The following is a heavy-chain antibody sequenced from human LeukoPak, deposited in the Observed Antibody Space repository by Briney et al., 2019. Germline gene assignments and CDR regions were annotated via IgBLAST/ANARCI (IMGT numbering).Heavy chain of an antibody. D-gene: IGHD3-22*01. CDR1: EFTFSYYT. Sequence: GGSLRLSCAASEFTFSYYTVNWVRQAPGKGLEWVSSITGSSNAIYYADSVKGRFTISRDNAKNSLYLQMNSLKAEDTALYYCAKDIGPLTYHYDTSGYSGAFDYWGQGTLVTVSS. CDR2: ITGSSNAI. V-gene: IGHV3-48*04. J-gene: IGHJ4*02. CDR3: AKDIGPLTYHYDTSGYSGAFDY.